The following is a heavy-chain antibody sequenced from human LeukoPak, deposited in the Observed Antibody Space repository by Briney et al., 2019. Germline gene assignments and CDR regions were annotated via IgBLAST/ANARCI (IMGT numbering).Heavy chain of an antibody. CDR3: AMATWVGGLDY. Sequence: GGPLRLSCAASGFTVSSNYMSWVRQAPGKGLEGVSVIYRGGSTYYADSVKGRFTISRDNSKNTLYLQMNNLRAEDTAVYYCAMATWVGGLDYWGQGTLVTVSS. CDR2: IYRGGST. J-gene: IGHJ4*02. CDR1: GFTVSSNY. V-gene: IGHV3-66*01. D-gene: IGHD1-26*01.